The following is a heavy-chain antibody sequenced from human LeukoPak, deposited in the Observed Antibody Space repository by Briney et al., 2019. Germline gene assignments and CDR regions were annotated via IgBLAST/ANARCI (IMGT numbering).Heavy chain of an antibody. CDR3: APYYYDSSGY. D-gene: IGHD3-22*01. Sequence: GGSLRLSCAASGFTFSSYAVSWVRQAPGKGLEWVSSISGSGGNTYYADSVKGRFTISRDNSKNTVYMQMNSLRAEDTAVYYCAPYYYDSSGYWGQGTLVTVSS. CDR2: ISGSGGNT. J-gene: IGHJ4*02. CDR1: GFTFSSYA. V-gene: IGHV3-23*01.